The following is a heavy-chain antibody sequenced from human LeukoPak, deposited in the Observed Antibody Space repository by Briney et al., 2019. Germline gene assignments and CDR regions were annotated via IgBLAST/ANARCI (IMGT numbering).Heavy chain of an antibody. D-gene: IGHD6-19*01. CDR1: GYXFANYW. CDR2: IYPHDSDA. J-gene: IGHJ4*02. CDR3: ALKQWPDY. V-gene: IGHV5-51*01. Sequence: GASLQISCNGSGYXFANYWICWVRQMPGKGLEWMGIIYPHDSDARYRPSFQGQVTISADKSISTAYLQWSSLKASDSAMYYCALKQWPDYWGQGTLVTVSS.